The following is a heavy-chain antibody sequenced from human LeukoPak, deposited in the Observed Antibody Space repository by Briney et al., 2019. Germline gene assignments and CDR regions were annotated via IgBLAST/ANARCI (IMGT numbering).Heavy chain of an antibody. CDR3: ARDSTARAYDI. CDR1: GGSMTSYY. J-gene: IGHJ3*02. V-gene: IGHV4-4*07. Sequence: SETLSLTCNVSGGSMTSYYWSWIRKPAGKGLEWIGRIYTSGSTNYSPSLKSRIAMSVDTSNNQFSLNLSSVTAADTAVYYCARDSTARAYDIWGQGTMVAVSS. CDR2: IYTSGST. D-gene: IGHD2-2*01.